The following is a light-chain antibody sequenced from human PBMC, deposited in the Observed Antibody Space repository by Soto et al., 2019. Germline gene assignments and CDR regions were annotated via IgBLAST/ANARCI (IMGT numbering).Light chain of an antibody. CDR1: SSEVGAYNL. CDR3: CSYRGTDSPV. J-gene: IGLJ2*01. Sequence: QSALTQPPSVSGSPGQSVTISCTGTSSEVGAYNLVYWYQQYPGKAPKLIIFDVSARPSGVLDPFSGSKSGNTVSLTISGLQADDDADCYYCSYRGTDSPVLGGGTKLTVL. V-gene: IGLV2-11*01. CDR2: DVS.